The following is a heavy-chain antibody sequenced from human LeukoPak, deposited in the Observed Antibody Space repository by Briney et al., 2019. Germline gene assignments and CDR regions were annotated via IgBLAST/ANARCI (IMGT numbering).Heavy chain of an antibody. V-gene: IGHV3-21*01. CDR3: AELGITMIGGV. J-gene: IGHJ6*04. D-gene: IGHD3-10*02. CDR2: ISSGSSYI. CDR1: GFTFSSYS. Sequence: GGSLRLSCAASGFTFSSYSMNWVRQAPGKGLEWVSSISSGSSYIYYADSVKGRFTISRDNAKNSLYLQMNSLRAEDTAVYYCAELGITMIGGVWGKGTTVTISS.